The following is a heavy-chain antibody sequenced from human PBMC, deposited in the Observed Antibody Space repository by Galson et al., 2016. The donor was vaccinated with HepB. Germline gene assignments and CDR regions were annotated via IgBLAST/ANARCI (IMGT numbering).Heavy chain of an antibody. CDR1: GFFFSNYY. Sequence: SLRLSCAASGFFFSNYYMGWIRHSPGKGLEWVSYISGSRTTMDYADSVKGRFTVSRDNGKNSLFLHMNSLRAEDTAVYYCARQVITIHPYYFDYWGQGTLVTVSS. J-gene: IGHJ4*02. CDR3: ARQVITIHPYYFDY. CDR2: ISGSRTTM. D-gene: IGHD3-9*01. V-gene: IGHV3-11*01.